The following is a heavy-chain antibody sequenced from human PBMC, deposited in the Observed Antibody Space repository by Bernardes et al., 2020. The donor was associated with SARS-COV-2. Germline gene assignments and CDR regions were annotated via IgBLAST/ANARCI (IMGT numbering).Heavy chain of an antibody. CDR1: GYTLTALS. V-gene: IGHV1-24*01. D-gene: IGHD6-19*01. Sequence: ASVKVSCKVSGYTLTALSMHWVRQAPGKGLEWMGGFDPEDGETIYAQKFQGRVTMTEDTSTDTAYMELSSLRSGDTAVYYCATAIAVAGTFVSYYYYYGMDVWGQGTTVNVSS. CDR3: ATAIAVAGTFVSYYYYYGMDV. CDR2: FDPEDGET. J-gene: IGHJ6*02.